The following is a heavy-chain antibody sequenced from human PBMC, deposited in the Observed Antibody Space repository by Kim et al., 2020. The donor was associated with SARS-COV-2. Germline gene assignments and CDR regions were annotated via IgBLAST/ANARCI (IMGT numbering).Heavy chain of an antibody. Sequence: SETLSLTCTVSGGSISSGGYYWSWIRQHPGKGLEWIGYIYYSGSTYYNPSLKSRVTISVDTSKNQFSLKLSSVTAADTAVYYCARSPITMIVVVTHFDIWGQVTMVTVSS. J-gene: IGHJ3*02. V-gene: IGHV4-31*03. CDR2: IYYSGST. D-gene: IGHD3-22*01. CDR3: ARSPITMIVVVTHFDI. CDR1: GGSISSGGYY.